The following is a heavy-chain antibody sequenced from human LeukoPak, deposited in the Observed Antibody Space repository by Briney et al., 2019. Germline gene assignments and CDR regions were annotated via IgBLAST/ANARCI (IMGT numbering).Heavy chain of an antibody. D-gene: IGHD3-10*01. CDR3: ARAAGESYFDY. Sequence: PGGSLRLSCAASGFSFSSYGIQWVRQAPGKGLEWVAGIWYDGSNKYYADSVKGRFTISRDNSKNTLYLQMNSLRAEDTAVYYCARAAGESYFDYWGQGTLVTVPS. CDR2: IWYDGSNK. V-gene: IGHV3-33*01. CDR1: GFSFSSYG. J-gene: IGHJ4*02.